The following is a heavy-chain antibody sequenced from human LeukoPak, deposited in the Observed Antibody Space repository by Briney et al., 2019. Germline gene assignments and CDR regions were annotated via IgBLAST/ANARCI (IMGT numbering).Heavy chain of an antibody. Sequence: GGSLRLSCAASGFTFSSYAMSWVRQAPGKGLEWVSAISGSGGSTYYADSVKGRFTISRDNSKNTLYLQMNSLRAKDTAVYYCAKDDTAMVQINYWGQGTLVTVSS. J-gene: IGHJ4*02. CDR1: GFTFSSYA. CDR3: AKDDTAMVQINY. D-gene: IGHD5-18*01. CDR2: ISGSGGST. V-gene: IGHV3-23*01.